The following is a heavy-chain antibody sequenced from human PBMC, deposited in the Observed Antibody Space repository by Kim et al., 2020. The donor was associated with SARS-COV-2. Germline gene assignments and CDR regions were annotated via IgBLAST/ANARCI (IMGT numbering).Heavy chain of an antibody. CDR3: ASEKYSSSWYSPKYYYYYGMDV. D-gene: IGHD6-13*01. CDR1: GGTFSSYA. V-gene: IGHV1-69*13. J-gene: IGHJ6*02. CDR2: IIPIFGTA. Sequence: SVKVSCKASGGTFSSYAISWVRQAPGQGLEWMGGIIPIFGTANYAQKFQGRVTITADESTSTAYMELSSLRSEDTAVYYCASEKYSSSWYSPKYYYYYGMDVWGQGTTVTVSS.